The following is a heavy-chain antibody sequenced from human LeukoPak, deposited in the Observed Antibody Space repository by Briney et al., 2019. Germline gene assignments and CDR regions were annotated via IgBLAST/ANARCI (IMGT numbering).Heavy chain of an antibody. V-gene: IGHV1-3*02. CDR2: SNAGHGNT. CDR1: GYTFTSYA. D-gene: IGHD3-3*01. J-gene: IGHJ4*02. Sequence: GASVKVSCKASGYTFTSYAMHWVRQAPGQRLEWMGWSNAGHGNTKYSQEFQGRVTITRDTSASTAYMELSSLRSEDMAVYYCARGPENLYYDFWSCYYTGLGYFDYWGQGTLVTVSS. CDR3: ARGPENLYYDFWSCYYTGLGYFDY.